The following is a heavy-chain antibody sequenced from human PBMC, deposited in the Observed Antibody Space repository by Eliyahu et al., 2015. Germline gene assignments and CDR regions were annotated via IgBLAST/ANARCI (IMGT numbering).Heavy chain of an antibody. V-gene: IGHV3-74*01. Sequence: VRQDPGKRLVWVSRIHSDGIITNYADSVKGRFTISRDNAKNTFSLQMNSLRAEDTAVYYCAINPPGLWGQGTLVSVSS. CDR2: IHSDGIIT. J-gene: IGHJ4*02. CDR3: AINPPGL.